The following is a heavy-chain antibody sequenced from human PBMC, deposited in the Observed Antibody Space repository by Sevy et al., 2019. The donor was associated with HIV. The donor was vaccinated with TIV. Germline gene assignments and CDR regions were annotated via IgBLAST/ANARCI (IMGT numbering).Heavy chain of an antibody. V-gene: IGHV1-2*02. CDR2: INPNDGVT. CDR1: GYTFTAYN. D-gene: IGHD1-1*01. Sequence: ASVKVSCKASGYTFTAYNIHGVRQPPGQGLEGMAGINPNDGVTNNAQRFQGGVTVTRDRSISTAYMELRRLRSDDTAIYYCARLTTMPTSDLYGMDVWGQGTTVTVSS. J-gene: IGHJ6*02. CDR3: ARLTTMPTSDLYGMDV.